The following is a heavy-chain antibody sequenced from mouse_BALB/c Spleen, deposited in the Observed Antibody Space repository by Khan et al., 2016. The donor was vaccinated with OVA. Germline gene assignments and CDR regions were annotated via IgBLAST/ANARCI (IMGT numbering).Heavy chain of an antibody. CDR1: GFTFSDYY. D-gene: IGHD2-13*01. CDR3: ARGYDGDPFSY. Sequence: EVELVESGGGLVKPGGSLKLSCAASGFTFSDYYMYWVRQTPEKRLEWVATISDGGSYTYYPDSVKGRFTISRDDAKNHLYLQMSSLKSEDTALYYWARGYDGDPFSYGGQGTLVTVAA. V-gene: IGHV5-4*02. CDR2: ISDGGSYT. J-gene: IGHJ3*01.